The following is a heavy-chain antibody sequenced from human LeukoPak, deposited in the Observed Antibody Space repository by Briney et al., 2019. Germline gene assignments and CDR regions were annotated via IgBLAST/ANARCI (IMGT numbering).Heavy chain of an antibody. CDR3: VSFYETY. CDR1: GFTFSSYS. J-gene: IGHJ4*02. V-gene: IGHV3-23*01. CDR2: TSDRGDYT. D-gene: IGHD2/OR15-2a*01. Sequence: GGSLRLSCAASGFTFSSYSMSWVRQAPGKGLEWVSGTSDRGDYTYYADSVKGRFTISRDTSKNTLYLQMNSLRAEDTAVYYCVSFYETYWGRGTLVTVSS.